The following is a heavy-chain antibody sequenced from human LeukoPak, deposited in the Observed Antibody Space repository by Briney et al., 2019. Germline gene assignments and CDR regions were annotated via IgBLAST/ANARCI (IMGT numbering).Heavy chain of an antibody. D-gene: IGHD4-23*01. Sequence: GGSLRLSCVASGFTFSNYWMHWVRQAPGKGLVWVSRIYIDGTDTTYADSVKGRFTISGDNAKNTLYLQMNSLRAEDTAVYYCARGGNGGNSLDYWGQGALITVSS. CDR2: IYIDGTDT. J-gene: IGHJ4*02. CDR3: ARGGNGGNSLDY. V-gene: IGHV3-74*03. CDR1: GFTFSNYW.